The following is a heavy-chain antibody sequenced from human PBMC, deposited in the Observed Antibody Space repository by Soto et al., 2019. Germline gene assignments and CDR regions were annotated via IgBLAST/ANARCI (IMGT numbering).Heavy chain of an antibody. D-gene: IGHD3-10*01. J-gene: IGHJ5*02. CDR3: ARDGSMVRERWFDP. CDR1: GFTFIGYW. V-gene: IGHV3-74*03. Sequence: EVQLVESGGGVVQPGGSLRLSCAASGFTFIGYWMHWVRQGPGKGPVWVARINNDGIDTTYADSVKGRFTISRDKTKNMVYLEMNSLRADDTAVYYCARDGSMVRERWFDPWGQGTLVTVSS. CDR2: INNDGIDT.